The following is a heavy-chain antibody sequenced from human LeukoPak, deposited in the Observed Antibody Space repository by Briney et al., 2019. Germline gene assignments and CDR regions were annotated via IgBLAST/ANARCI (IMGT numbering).Heavy chain of an antibody. J-gene: IGHJ5*02. V-gene: IGHV4-61*01. CDR1: GGSVSSGSYY. D-gene: IGHD5-12*01. CDR3: ARVLSIVATVERWFDP. CDR2: IYYSGST. Sequence: PSETLSLTCTVSGGSVSSGSYYWSWIRQPPGKGLEWIGYIYYSGSTNYNPSLKSRVTISVDTSKNQFSLKLSSVTAADTAVYYCARVLSIVATVERWFDPWGQGTLVTVSS.